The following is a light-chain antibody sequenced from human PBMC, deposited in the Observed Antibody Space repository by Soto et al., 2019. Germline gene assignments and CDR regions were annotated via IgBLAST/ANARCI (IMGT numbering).Light chain of an antibody. CDR3: SSYTSSNTGV. CDR1: SSDVGGYNY. CDR2: EVS. J-gene: IGLJ3*02. Sequence: QSALTQPASVSGSPGQSITISCTGTSSDVGGYNYVSWYQQHPGKVPRLMIYEVSNRPSGLSNRFSGSKSGNTAPLTISGLQAEDEADYYCSSYTSSNTGVFGGGTKLTVL. V-gene: IGLV2-14*01.